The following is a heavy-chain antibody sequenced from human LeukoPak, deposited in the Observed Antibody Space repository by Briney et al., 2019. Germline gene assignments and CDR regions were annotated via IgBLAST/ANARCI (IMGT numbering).Heavy chain of an antibody. Sequence: SETLSLTCTVSGGSISSYYWSWIRQPPGKGLEWIGYIYYSGSTNYNPSLKSRVTISVDTSKNQFSLKLSSVTAAATAVYYCARDGQWPPSGGFDYWGQGTLVTVSS. V-gene: IGHV4-59*01. CDR2: IYYSGST. CDR1: GGSISSYY. J-gene: IGHJ4*02. CDR3: ARDGQWPPSGGFDY. D-gene: IGHD6-19*01.